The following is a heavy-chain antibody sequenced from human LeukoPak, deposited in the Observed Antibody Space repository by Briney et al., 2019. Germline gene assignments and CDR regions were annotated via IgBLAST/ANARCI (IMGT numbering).Heavy chain of an antibody. D-gene: IGHD6-19*01. V-gene: IGHV3-23*01. CDR2: ISGSGGST. CDR3: AKPRWEQWLANDAFDI. CDR1: GFTFSSYA. Sequence: GGSLRLSCAASGFTFSSYAMSWVRQAPGKGLEWVSAISGSGGSTYYADSVKGRFTISRDNSKNTLYLQMNSLRAEDTAVYYCAKPRWEQWLANDAFDIWGQGTTVTVSS. J-gene: IGHJ3*02.